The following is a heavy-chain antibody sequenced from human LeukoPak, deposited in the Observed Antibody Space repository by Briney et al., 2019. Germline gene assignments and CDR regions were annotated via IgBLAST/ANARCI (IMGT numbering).Heavy chain of an antibody. D-gene: IGHD4-11*01. J-gene: IGHJ4*02. CDR3: ARFETTITTDDY. Sequence: GGSLTLSCAASGFTFSSYSMNWVRQAPGKGLEWVSSISSESSYILYADSVRGRFTISRDNAKNSLYLQMNSLGAEDTAVYYCARFETTITTDDYWGQGTMVTVSS. CDR1: GFTFSSYS. V-gene: IGHV3-21*01. CDR2: ISSESSYI.